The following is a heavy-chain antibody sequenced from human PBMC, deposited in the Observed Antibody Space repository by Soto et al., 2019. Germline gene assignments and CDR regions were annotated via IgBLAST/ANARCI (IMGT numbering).Heavy chain of an antibody. V-gene: IGHV3-23*01. Sequence: GGSLRLSCAASGFTFGSYTMSWVRLAPGKGLEWVSSISDSGVYTTYADSVKGRFIISRNNSMNTLYVQMNSLRVEDTAIYYCAKRDLGFWGQGTLVTVSS. J-gene: IGHJ4*02. CDR3: AKRDLGF. CDR1: GFTFGSYT. CDR2: ISDSGVYT.